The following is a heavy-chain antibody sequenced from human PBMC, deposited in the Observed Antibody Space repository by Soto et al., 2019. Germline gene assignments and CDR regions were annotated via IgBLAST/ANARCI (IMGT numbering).Heavy chain of an antibody. D-gene: IGHD3-22*01. CDR2: ISSDGSNK. CDR1: GHTFSSYD. J-gene: IGHJ4*02. CDR3: AKERERYDSSGHHPPGN. V-gene: IGHV3-30*18. Sequence: PGGSLRLSCAASGHTFSSYDMHWVRQAPGKGLEWVAVISSDGSNKYYADSVKGRFTISRDNSKNTLYLQMNSLRAEDTAVYYCAKERERYDSSGHHPPGNWGQGTLVTVSS.